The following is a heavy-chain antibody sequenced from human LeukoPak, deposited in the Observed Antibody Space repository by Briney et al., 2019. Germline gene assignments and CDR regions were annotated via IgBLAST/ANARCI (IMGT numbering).Heavy chain of an antibody. J-gene: IGHJ4*02. Sequence: ASVKVSCKASGYTFTSYDINWVRQATGQGLEWMGWINTNTGNPTYAQGFTGRFVFSLDTSVSTAYLQISSLKAEDTAVYYCARLRDRSGYSVFDYWGQGTLVTVSS. CDR3: ARLRDRSGYSVFDY. V-gene: IGHV7-4-1*02. CDR1: GYTFTSYD. D-gene: IGHD3-22*01. CDR2: INTNTGNP.